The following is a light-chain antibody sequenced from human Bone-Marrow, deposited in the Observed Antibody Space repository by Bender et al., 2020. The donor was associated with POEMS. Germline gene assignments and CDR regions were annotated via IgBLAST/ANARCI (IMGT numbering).Light chain of an antibody. CDR1: TSNVGSDI. V-gene: IGLV1-44*01. CDR2: SDD. Sequence: QSVLTQPPSASGTLGQRVTISCSGGTSNVGSDIVNWYQQVSGTAPKLLIHSDDQRPSWTPDRFSGSKSGTATTLAITGLQSEDEADYYCAAWDNNLGGFVIGGGTKLTVL. J-gene: IGLJ3*02. CDR3: AAWDNNLGGFV.